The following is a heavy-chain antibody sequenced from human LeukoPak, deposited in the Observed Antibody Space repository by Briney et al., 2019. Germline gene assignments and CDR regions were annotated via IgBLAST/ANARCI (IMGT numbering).Heavy chain of an antibody. J-gene: IGHJ6*02. V-gene: IGHV3-20*04. CDR3: ARDMARGYCSGGSCYSQDYYYGMDV. CDR2: INWDGNIA. CDR1: GFTFDDYG. D-gene: IGHD2-15*01. Sequence: GGSLRLSCAASGFTFDDYGMNWVRQAPGKGLEWVSGINWDGNIAGYADSVKGRFTISRDNAKNTLYLQMNSLRAEDTAVYYCARDMARGYCSGGSCYSQDYYYGMDVWGQGTTVTVSS.